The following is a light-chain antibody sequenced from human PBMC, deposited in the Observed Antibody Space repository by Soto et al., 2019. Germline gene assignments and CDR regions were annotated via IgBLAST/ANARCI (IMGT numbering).Light chain of an antibody. J-gene: IGKJ5*01. CDR1: ESVDRY. CDR3: QQCSDWPLIT. CDR2: GAS. V-gene: IGKV3-15*01. Sequence: EIVMTQSPGTLSVSPGERATLSCRASESVDRYLAWYQQKPGQAPRLLIYGASTRATGVPARFSGSGSGTEFTLTISSLQSEDFAVYFCQQCSDWPLITFGQGTRLE.